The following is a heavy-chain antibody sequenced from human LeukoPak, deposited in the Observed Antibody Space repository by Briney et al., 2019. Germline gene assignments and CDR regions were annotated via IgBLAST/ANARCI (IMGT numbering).Heavy chain of an antibody. J-gene: IGHJ4*02. Sequence: SETLSLTCAVYGGSSSGYYWSWIRQPPGKGLEWIGEINHSGSTNYNPSLKSRVTISVDTSKNQFSLKVSSVTTADTAVYYCARGTLLVTGTLDSWGQGTLVTVSS. CDR3: ARGTLLVTGTLDS. CDR2: INHSGST. V-gene: IGHV4-34*01. CDR1: GGSSSGYY. D-gene: IGHD6-19*01.